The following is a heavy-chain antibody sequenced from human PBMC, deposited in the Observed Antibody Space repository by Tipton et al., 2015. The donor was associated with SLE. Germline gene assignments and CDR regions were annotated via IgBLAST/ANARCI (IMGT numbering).Heavy chain of an antibody. V-gene: IGHV3-20*04. Sequence: SLRLSCAASGFTFDDYGMSWVRQAPGKGLEWVSGINWNGGSTGYADSVKGRFTISRDNAKNSLYQQMNSLRAEDTALYYCARDLASSSSCYFDYWGQGTLVTVSS. CDR2: INWNGGST. CDR3: ARDLASSSSCYFDY. CDR1: GFTFDDYG. D-gene: IGHD6-6*01. J-gene: IGHJ4*02.